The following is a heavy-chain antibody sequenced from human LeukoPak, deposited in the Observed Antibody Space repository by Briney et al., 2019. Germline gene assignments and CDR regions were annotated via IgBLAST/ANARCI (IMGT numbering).Heavy chain of an antibody. V-gene: IGHV3-74*01. D-gene: IGHD1-26*01. CDR3: IRGTVGAPGNDY. J-gene: IGHJ4*02. CDR2: IDSDGSFT. CDR1: GFTFSSYW. Sequence: GGSLRLSCAASGFTFSSYWMHWVRQAPEKGLVWVSRIDSDGSFTSYADSVRGRFTTSRDNAKNTLYLQMSSLRAEDTAVYYCIRGTVGAPGNDYWGQGTRVTVSS.